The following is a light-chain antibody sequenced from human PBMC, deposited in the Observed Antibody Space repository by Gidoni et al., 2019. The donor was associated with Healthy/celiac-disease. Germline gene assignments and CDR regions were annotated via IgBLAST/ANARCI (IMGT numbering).Light chain of an antibody. Sequence: QSALTQHPSASGSPGQSVTISCTGTSSDVGCYNYVSWYQQHPGKAPKLMIYEVSKRPSGVPDRFSGSKSGNTASLTVSGLQAEDEADYYCSSYAGSNNYVVFGGGTKLTVL. CDR3: SSYAGSNNYVV. V-gene: IGLV2-8*01. J-gene: IGLJ2*01. CDR2: EVS. CDR1: SSDVGCYNY.